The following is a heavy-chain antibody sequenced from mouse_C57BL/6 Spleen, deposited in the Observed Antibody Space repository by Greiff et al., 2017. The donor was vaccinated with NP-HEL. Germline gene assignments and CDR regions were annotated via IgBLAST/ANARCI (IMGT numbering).Heavy chain of an antibody. D-gene: IGHD1-1*01. Sequence: QVQLKQSGAELVKPGTSVKVSCKASGYTFTNYLIEWVKQRPGQGLEWIGVINPGSGGTNYNEKFKCKATLTADKSSSTAYMQLSSLTSEVSAVYFCARSGAGFMLLAGYWGQGTLVTVSA. CDR2: INPGSGGT. CDR3: ARSGAGFMLLAGY. V-gene: IGHV1-54*01. CDR1: GYTFTNYL. J-gene: IGHJ3*01.